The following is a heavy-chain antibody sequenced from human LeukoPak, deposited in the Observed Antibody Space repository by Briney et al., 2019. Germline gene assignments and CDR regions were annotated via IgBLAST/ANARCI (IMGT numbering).Heavy chain of an antibody. Sequence: GASVKVSCKASGYTFTSYDINWVRQATGQGLEWMGWMNPNSGNTGCAQKFQGRVTMTRNTSISTAYMELSSLRSEDTAVYYCARGYCSSTSCFFDPWGQGTLVTVSS. D-gene: IGHD2-2*01. CDR2: MNPNSGNT. CDR1: GYTFTSYD. V-gene: IGHV1-8*01. CDR3: ARGYCSSTSCFFDP. J-gene: IGHJ5*02.